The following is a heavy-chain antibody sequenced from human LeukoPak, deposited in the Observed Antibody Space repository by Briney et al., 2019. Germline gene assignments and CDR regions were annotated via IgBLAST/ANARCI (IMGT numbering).Heavy chain of an antibody. Sequence: GGSLRLSCAASGFTFNSSPMSWVRQAPGKGLEWVSVIYSGGSTHYADSVKGRFTISRDHSKNTLYLQMNSLRDEDTAVYYCAAAGVPAAKLPVLRFLEWFSGAFDYWGQGTLVTVSS. CDR3: AAAGVPAAKLPVLRFLEWFSGAFDY. J-gene: IGHJ4*02. CDR2: IYSGGST. V-gene: IGHV3-53*01. CDR1: GFTFNSSP. D-gene: IGHD3-3*01.